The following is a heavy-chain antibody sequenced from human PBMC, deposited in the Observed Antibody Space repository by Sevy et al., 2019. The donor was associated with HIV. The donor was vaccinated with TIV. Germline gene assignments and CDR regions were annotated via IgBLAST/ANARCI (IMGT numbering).Heavy chain of an antibody. D-gene: IGHD4-4*01. J-gene: IGHJ5*02. CDR1: GDSINNGDYY. Sequence: SETLSLTCTVSGDSINNGDYYWGWIRQHPGKGLEGNGKIYYTGNTYYNPSLKSGIRISVERSENTLSLSLRAVTAADTAVYYCARTTVTTLSSARNNWFDPWGQGTLVTVSS. CDR3: ARTTVTTLSSARNNWFDP. V-gene: IGHV4-31*03. CDR2: IYYTGNT.